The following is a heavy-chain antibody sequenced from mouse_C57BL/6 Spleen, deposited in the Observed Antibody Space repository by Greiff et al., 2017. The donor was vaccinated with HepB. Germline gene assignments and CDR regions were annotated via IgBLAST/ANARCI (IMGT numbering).Heavy chain of an antibody. D-gene: IGHD2-4*01. CDR3: ARGDYDWFAY. J-gene: IGHJ3*01. CDR2: IYPGSGNT. CDR1: GYSFTSYY. V-gene: IGHV1-66*01. Sequence: QVHVKQSGPELVKPGASVKISCKASGYSFTSYYIHWVKQRPGQGLEWIGWIYPGSGNTKYNEKFKGKATLTADTSSSTAYMQLSSLTSEDSAVYYCARGDYDWFAYWGQGTLVTVSA.